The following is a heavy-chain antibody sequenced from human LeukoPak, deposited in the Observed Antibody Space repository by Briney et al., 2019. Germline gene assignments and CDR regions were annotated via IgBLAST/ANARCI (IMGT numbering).Heavy chain of an antibody. CDR3: ATLPSRDGYNEDWFDP. CDR1: GFTFSSYA. Sequence: PGRSLRLSCAASGFTFSSYAMHWVRQAPGKGLEWVAVISYDGSNKYYADSVKGRFTISRDNSKNTLYLQMNSLRAEDTAVYYCATLPSRDGYNEDWFDPWGQGTLVTVSS. J-gene: IGHJ5*02. CDR2: ISYDGSNK. V-gene: IGHV3-30*04. D-gene: IGHD5-24*01.